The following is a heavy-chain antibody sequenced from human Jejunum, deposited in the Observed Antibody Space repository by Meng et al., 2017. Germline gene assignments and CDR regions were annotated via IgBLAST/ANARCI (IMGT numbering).Heavy chain of an antibody. CDR2: IYGSGEVT. CDR1: RLMFNNYV. CDR3: ARDLRSNYLFDY. D-gene: IGHD4-11*01. V-gene: IGHV3-23*01. Sequence: GGSLRLSCAASRLMFNNYVMAWVRQAPGKGLEWVSSIYGSGEVTYYADSVKGRFTISRDNSKNTLYLQMNSLRAEDTAVYYCARDLRSNYLFDYWGQGTLVTVSS. J-gene: IGHJ4*02.